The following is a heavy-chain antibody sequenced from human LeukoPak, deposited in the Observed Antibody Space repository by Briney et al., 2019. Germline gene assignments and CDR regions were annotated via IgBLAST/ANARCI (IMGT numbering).Heavy chain of an antibody. J-gene: IGHJ4*02. CDR1: GGSISSGDYY. V-gene: IGHV4-30-4*01. CDR2: IYYSGST. CDR3: ARVLVDSSGYYITHYFDY. Sequence: SETLSLTCTVSGGSISSGDYYWSWIRQPPGEGLEWIGYIYYSGSTYYNPSLKSRVTISVDTSKNQFSLKLSSVTAADTAVYYCARVLVDSSGYYITHYFDYWGQGTLVTVSS. D-gene: IGHD3-22*01.